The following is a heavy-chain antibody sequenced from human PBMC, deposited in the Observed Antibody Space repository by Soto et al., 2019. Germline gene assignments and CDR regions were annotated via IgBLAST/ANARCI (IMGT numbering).Heavy chain of an antibody. CDR2: ISHDGRVT. Sequence: QVQLVESGGGMVQPGTSLRLSCAASGFTFNSLSLHWVRQRPDKGLEWVAVISHDGRVTFYADFVKGRFTVSRDNSKNTIYLQVNSRRAEDTAVYYCAMEPDGYSQDFDYWGQGTLVTVSS. CDR3: AMEPDGYSQDFDY. V-gene: IGHV3-30*04. J-gene: IGHJ4*02. CDR1: GFTFNSLS. D-gene: IGHD5-18*01.